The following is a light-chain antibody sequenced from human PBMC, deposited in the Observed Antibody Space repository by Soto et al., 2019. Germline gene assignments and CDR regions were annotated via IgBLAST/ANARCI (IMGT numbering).Light chain of an antibody. J-gene: IGKJ1*01. CDR3: QQFYRYTWT. Sequence: DIQMTQSPSALSASVGDTVTITCRASQSVDTCLAWYQQKPGKAPHLLIYKASRLETGVPSRFSGSGSVTDYTLTITGLQPDDFATYYCQQFYRYTWTFGQGTKVEI. CDR1: QSVDTC. V-gene: IGKV1-5*03. CDR2: KAS.